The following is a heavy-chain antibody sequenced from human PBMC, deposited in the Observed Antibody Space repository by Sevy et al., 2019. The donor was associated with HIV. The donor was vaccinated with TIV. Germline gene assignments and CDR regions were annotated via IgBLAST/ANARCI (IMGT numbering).Heavy chain of an antibody. V-gene: IGHV3-7*01. J-gene: IGHJ5*02. CDR3: ARDRYCSTSRCYNWIDP. Sequence: GGSLRLSCEPSGFTFTRYWMCWVRQAPGKGLEWVACINEDGSHKYNGESVKGRFTISRDNSKNMLYLQMNSLRAEDTAMYYCARDRYCSTSRCYNWIDPWGQGTLVTVSS. D-gene: IGHD2-2*01. CDR1: GFTFTRYW. CDR2: INEDGSHK.